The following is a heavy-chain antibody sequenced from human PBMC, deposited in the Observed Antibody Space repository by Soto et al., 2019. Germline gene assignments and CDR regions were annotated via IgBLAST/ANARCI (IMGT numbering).Heavy chain of an antibody. CDR2: ISWNSGSI. Sequence: EVQLVESGGGLVQPGRSLRLSCAASGFTFDDYVMHWVRQAPGKGLEWVSGISWNSGSIGYADSVKGRFTISRDNAKNSLYLQMNSLRAEDTALYYCAKDMALYCSSTSCYAFDYWGQGTLVTVSS. CDR3: AKDMALYCSSTSCYAFDY. D-gene: IGHD2-2*01. V-gene: IGHV3-9*01. J-gene: IGHJ4*02. CDR1: GFTFDDYV.